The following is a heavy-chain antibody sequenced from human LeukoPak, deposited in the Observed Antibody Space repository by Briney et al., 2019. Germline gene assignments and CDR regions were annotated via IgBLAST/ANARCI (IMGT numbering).Heavy chain of an antibody. CDR2: ISSSGSTI. V-gene: IGHV3-48*03. D-gene: IGHD1/OR15-1a*01. Sequence: GGSLRLSCAASGFTFSSYEMNWVRQAPGKGLEWVSYISSSGSTIYYADSVKGRFTISRDNAKNSLYLQMNSLRVEDTAVYYCARETIGFDPWGQGTLVTVSS. CDR3: ARETIGFDP. CDR1: GFTFSSYE. J-gene: IGHJ5*02.